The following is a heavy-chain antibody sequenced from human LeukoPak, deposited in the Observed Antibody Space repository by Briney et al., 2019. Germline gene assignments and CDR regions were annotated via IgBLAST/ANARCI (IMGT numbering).Heavy chain of an antibody. J-gene: IGHJ4*02. CDR2: IYHSGST. CDR1: GYSISSGYY. D-gene: IGHD3-10*01. CDR3: ARELLNYNPAGY. V-gene: IGHV4-38-2*02. Sequence: PSETLSLTCTVSGYSISSGYYWGWIRQPPGKGLEWIGSIYHSGSTYYNPSLKSRVTISVDTSKKQFSLNLNSVTAADTAVYYCARELLNYNPAGYWGQGTLVTVSS.